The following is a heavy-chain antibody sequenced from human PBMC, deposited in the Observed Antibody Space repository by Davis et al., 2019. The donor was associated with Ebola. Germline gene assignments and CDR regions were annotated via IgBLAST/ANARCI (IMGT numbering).Heavy chain of an antibody. CDR2: ISSSSSTI. Sequence: PGGSLRLSCAASGFTFSSYSMNWVRQAPGKGLEWVSYISSSSSTIYYADSVKGRFTISRDNAKNSLYLQMNSLRDEDTAVYYCARVAMITFGGVTDYWGQGTLVTVSS. D-gene: IGHD3-16*01. CDR1: GFTFSSYS. V-gene: IGHV3-48*02. CDR3: ARVAMITFGGVTDY. J-gene: IGHJ4*02.